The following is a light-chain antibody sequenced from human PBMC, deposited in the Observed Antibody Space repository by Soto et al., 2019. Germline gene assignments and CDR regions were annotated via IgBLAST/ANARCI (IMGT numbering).Light chain of an antibody. CDR1: QSVFSS. CDR3: QQSYNTPQT. V-gene: IGKV3-15*01. Sequence: EIVMTQSPATLSVSPGERATLSCRASQSVFSSLAWYQQKPGQAPRLLIYGAATRATGIPARFSGSGSGTEFTLTISSLQPEDFATYYCQQSYNTPQTFGQGTKVDIK. J-gene: IGKJ1*01. CDR2: GAA.